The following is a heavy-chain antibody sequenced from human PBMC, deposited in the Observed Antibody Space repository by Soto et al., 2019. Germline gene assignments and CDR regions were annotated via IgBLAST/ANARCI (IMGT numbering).Heavy chain of an antibody. D-gene: IGHD3-10*01. J-gene: IGHJ6*02. Sequence: QVQLQESGPGLVKPSETLSLTCTVSGGSISSYYWSWIRQPPGKGLEWIGYIYYSGSTNYNPSLKSRVTISVDTSKNQFSLKLSSVTAADTAVYYCARQEQHEEFGYYYYGMDVWGQGTTVTVSS. CDR2: IYYSGST. CDR3: ARQEQHEEFGYYYYGMDV. CDR1: GGSISSYY. V-gene: IGHV4-59*08.